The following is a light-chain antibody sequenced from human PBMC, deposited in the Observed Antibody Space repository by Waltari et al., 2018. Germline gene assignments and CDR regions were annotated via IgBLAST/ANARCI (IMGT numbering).Light chain of an antibody. CDR3: DSYTSTSSLPYV. V-gene: IGLV2-14*01. CDR1: SSDVGGYKY. J-gene: IGLJ1*01. Sequence: QSALTQPASVSGSPGQSITISCIGTSSDVGGYKYVSWYQQYPGTAPKPIIYEVNNRPSGVSNRFSGSKSGNTASLTISGLQPEDEAAYFCDSYTSTSSLPYVFGTGTKVTVL. CDR2: EVN.